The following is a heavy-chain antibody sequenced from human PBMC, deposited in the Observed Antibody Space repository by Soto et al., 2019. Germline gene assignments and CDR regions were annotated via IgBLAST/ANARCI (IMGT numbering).Heavy chain of an antibody. J-gene: IGHJ4*02. D-gene: IGHD4-17*01. Sequence: SVXVSCTASGYNFSDFGITWVRQAPGQGLEWMGCISGKNGNTNYAQKVQGRVTLTAGTSTRTAYMEMRALTSDDTGIYYCARSDYYEDTGKFENWGQGTPVTV. V-gene: IGHV1-18*04. CDR1: GYNFSDFG. CDR3: ARSDYYEDTGKFEN. CDR2: ISGKNGNT.